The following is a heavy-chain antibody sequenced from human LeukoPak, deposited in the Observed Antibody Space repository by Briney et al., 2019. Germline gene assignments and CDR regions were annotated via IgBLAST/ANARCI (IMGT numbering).Heavy chain of an antibody. CDR2: IYSPGT. CDR3: ARGIGTSYDSSRDAFDI. CDR1: AGSINSGDYY. V-gene: IGHV4-61*02. Sequence: PSETLSLTCTVSAGSINSGDYYWGWIRQPAGKGLEWIGRIYSPGTNYNYNPSLKSRVTISIDTSKNQFSLKLTFVTAADTAVYYCARGIGTSYDSSRDAFDIWGQGTMVTVSS. J-gene: IGHJ3*02. D-gene: IGHD3-22*01.